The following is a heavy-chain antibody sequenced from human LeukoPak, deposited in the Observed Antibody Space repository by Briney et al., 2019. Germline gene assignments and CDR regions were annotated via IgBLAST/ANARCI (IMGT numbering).Heavy chain of an antibody. D-gene: IGHD3-10*01. CDR1: GFTFTNYA. CDR2: IGRSDGST. J-gene: IGHJ3*02. CDR3: AKDFMVRGVIGGAFDI. Sequence: GGSLRLSCAASGFTFTNYAMTWVRQAPGKGLEWVSAIGRSDGSTYYADSVKGRFTISRDNSKNTLYLQMNSLRAEDTAVYYCAKDFMVRGVIGGAFDIWGQGTMVTVSS. V-gene: IGHV3-23*01.